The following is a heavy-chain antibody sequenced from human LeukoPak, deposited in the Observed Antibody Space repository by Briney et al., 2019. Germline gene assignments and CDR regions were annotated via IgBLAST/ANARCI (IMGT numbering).Heavy chain of an antibody. D-gene: IGHD5-18*01. Sequence: SETLSLTCVVSGGSISSGDYSWSWIRQPPGKGLEWIGYIYHSGRTFYNPSLKSRVTISVDTSKNQISLEVTSVTAADTAVYYCARDGGYGHYDYWGRGTLVTVSS. CDR3: ARDGGYGHYDY. CDR1: GGSISSGDYS. CDR2: IYHSGRT. J-gene: IGHJ4*02. V-gene: IGHV4-30-2*01.